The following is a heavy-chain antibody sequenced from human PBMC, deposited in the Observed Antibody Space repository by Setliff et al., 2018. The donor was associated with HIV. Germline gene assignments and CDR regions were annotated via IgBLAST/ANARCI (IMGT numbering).Heavy chain of an antibody. CDR3: ARGLDYGNYVRYFDY. CDR1: GFDFSSSQ. D-gene: IGHD4-17*01. CDR2: IYSDGST. V-gene: IGHV3-53*01. J-gene: IGHJ4*02. Sequence: SGGSLRLSCAASGFDFSSSQFSWVRQAPGKGLEWVSVIYSDGSTYYADSVKGRFTISRDNSKNTLYLQMNSLRAEDTAIYYCARGLDYGNYVRYFDYWGQGTLVTVSS.